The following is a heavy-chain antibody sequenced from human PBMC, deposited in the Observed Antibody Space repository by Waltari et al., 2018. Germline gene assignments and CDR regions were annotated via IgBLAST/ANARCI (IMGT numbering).Heavy chain of an antibody. D-gene: IGHD6-19*01. CDR2: VCYTGST. J-gene: IGHJ4*02. Sequence: QLQLQESGPGLGKPSETLSLTCTVSGGSIGSNNYYWVWVRQHPRKGLQWIWTVCYTGSTYDKPSLKSRVTIAVDTSKNRFSLRLTSVTGADTAVYFCASRPEFTSGSAIDFWGQGTLVAVSS. CDR3: ASRPEFTSGSAIDF. V-gene: IGHV4-39*02. CDR1: GGSIGSNNYY.